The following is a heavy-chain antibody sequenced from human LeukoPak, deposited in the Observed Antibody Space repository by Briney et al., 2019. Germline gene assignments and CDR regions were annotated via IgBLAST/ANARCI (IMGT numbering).Heavy chain of an antibody. CDR3: ARDRRWVGATWDPTDQPAWFDP. CDR2: IYTSGST. Sequence: PSETLSLTCTVSGGSISSGSYYWSWIRQPAGKGLEWIGRIYTSGSTNYNPSLKSRVTISVDTSKNQFSLKLSSVTAADTAVYYCARDRRWVGATWDPTDQPAWFDPWGQGTLVTVSS. CDR1: GGSISSGSYY. V-gene: IGHV4-61*02. J-gene: IGHJ5*02. D-gene: IGHD1-26*01.